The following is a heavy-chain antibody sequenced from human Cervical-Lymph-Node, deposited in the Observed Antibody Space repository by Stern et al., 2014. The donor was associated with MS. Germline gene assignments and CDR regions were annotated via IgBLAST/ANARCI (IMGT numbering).Heavy chain of an antibody. Sequence: VPLVESGGAVKKPGPSLKVSCQVSGYILTTYDIHWVRQAPGPGLEWMGIINPSDGSTEYAQRFQGRITMTRDTSTDTVYMELNSLRSEDTAVYYCARGLERKVGRGYWGQGTLVTVS. J-gene: IGHJ4*02. V-gene: IGHV1-46*01. CDR1: GYILTTYD. CDR2: INPSDGST. D-gene: IGHD1-1*01. CDR3: ARGLERKVGRGY.